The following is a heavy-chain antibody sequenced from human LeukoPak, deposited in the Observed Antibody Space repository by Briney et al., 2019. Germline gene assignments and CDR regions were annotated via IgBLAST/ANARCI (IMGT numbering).Heavy chain of an antibody. CDR1: GYTFTSYY. CDR2: INPSGGNT. D-gene: IGHD2-15*01. Sequence: ASVKVSCKASGYTFTSYYMHWVRQAPGQGLEWMGIINPSGGNTRYAQKFQGRVTMTRDTSTSTAYMELSSLRSEDTAVYYCASDQLGYCSGGSCYSDRPFDYWGQGTLVTVSS. J-gene: IGHJ4*02. CDR3: ASDQLGYCSGGSCYSDRPFDY. V-gene: IGHV1-46*01.